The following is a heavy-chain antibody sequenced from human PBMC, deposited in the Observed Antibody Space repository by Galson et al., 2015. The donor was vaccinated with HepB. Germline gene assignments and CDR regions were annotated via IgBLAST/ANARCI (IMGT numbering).Heavy chain of an antibody. V-gene: IGHV1-46*01. J-gene: IGHJ4*02. CDR3: ARSLPGGWYYFDY. CDR1: GYTFTSYY. D-gene: IGHD3-16*01. CDR2: INPSGGST. Sequence: SVKVSCKASGYTFTSYYMHWVRQAPGQGLEWMGVINPSGGSTNYAQNFQGRVTMTRDTSTTIVYMELTSLKSDDTAVYYCARSLPGGWYYFDYWGQEALVTVSS.